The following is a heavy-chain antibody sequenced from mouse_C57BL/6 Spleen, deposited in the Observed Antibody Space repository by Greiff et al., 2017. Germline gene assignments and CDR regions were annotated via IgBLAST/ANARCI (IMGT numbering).Heavy chain of an antibody. J-gene: IGHJ1*03. Sequence: VKLMESDAELVKPGASVKISCKVSGYTFTDHTIHWMKQRPEQGLEWIGYIYPRDGSTKYNEKFKGKATLTADKSSSTAYMQLNSLTSEDSAVYFCARSFYDYRPDWYFDVWGTGTTVTVSS. CDR1: GYTFTDHT. CDR3: ARSFYDYRPDWYFDV. D-gene: IGHD2-4*01. V-gene: IGHV1-78*01. CDR2: IYPRDGST.